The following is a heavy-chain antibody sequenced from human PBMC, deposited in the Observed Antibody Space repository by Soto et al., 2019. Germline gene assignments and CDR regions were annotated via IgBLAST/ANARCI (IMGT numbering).Heavy chain of an antibody. CDR1: GFTFSDHY. J-gene: IGHJ4*02. CDR3: ARTPGHIAARPRGDY. D-gene: IGHD6-6*01. CDR2: IRNKANNYAT. V-gene: IGHV3-72*01. Sequence: GGSLRLSCAASGFTFSDHYMDWVRQAPGKGLEWVGRIRNKANNYATEYAASVKGRFTISRDDSKNSLYLQMNSLETEDTAVYYCARTPGHIAARPRGDYWGQGNLVTVSS.